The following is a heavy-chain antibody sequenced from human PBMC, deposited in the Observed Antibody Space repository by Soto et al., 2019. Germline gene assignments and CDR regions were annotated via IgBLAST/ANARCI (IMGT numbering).Heavy chain of an antibody. J-gene: IGHJ6*02. D-gene: IGHD6-19*01. CDR2: ISWDGGST. Sequence: GGSLRLSCAASGFTFDDYTMHWVRQAPGKGLEWVSLISWDGGSTYYADSVKGRFTISRDNSKNSLYLQMNSLRTEDTALYYCAKDISGIAVAGPWSMDVWGQGTTVTVSS. V-gene: IGHV3-43*01. CDR1: GFTFDDYT. CDR3: AKDISGIAVAGPWSMDV.